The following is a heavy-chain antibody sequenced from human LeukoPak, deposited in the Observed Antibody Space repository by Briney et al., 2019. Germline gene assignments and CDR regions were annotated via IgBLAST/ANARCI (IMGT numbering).Heavy chain of an antibody. V-gene: IGHV4-34*01. CDR2: INHSGST. J-gene: IGHJ5*02. D-gene: IGHD4-17*01. Sequence: SETLSLTCAVYGGSFSGYYWSWIRQPPGKGLEWIGEINHSGSTNYNPSLKSRVTISVDTSKNQFSLKLSSVTAADTAVYYCARGGDEGFDPWGQGTLVTVSS. CDR1: GGSFSGYY. CDR3: ARGGDEGFDP.